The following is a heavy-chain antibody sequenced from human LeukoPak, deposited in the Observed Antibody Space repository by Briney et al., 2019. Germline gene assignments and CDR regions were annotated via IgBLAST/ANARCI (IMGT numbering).Heavy chain of an antibody. CDR2: IYSGGST. CDR3: ARDIRYYYDSSGYYTGGFDY. Sequence: GGSLRLSCAASGFTVSSNYMSWVRQAPGKGLEWVSVIYSGGSTYYADSVKGRFTISRDNSKNTLYLQMNSLRAEDTAVYCCARDIRYYYDSSGYYTGGFDYWGQGTLVTVSS. J-gene: IGHJ4*02. D-gene: IGHD3-22*01. V-gene: IGHV3-66*01. CDR1: GFTVSSNY.